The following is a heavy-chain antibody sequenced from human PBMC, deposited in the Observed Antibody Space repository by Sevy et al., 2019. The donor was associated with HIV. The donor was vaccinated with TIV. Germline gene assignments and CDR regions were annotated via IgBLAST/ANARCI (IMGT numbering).Heavy chain of an antibody. CDR2: IRNKADSYTT. J-gene: IGHJ4*02. V-gene: IGHV3-72*01. CDR3: AAHAGIAAAGRVFDY. D-gene: IGHD6-13*01. CDR1: GLTFSDHY. Sequence: GGSLRLSCAASGLTFSDHYMEWIRQAPGKGLEWVGCIRNKADSYTTEYAASVKGRFTISRDDSKNSLYLLMNSLKTEDTAVYYCAAHAGIAAAGRVFDYWGQRTLVTVSS.